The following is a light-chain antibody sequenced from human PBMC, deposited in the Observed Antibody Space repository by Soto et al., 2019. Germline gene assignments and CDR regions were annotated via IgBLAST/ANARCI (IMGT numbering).Light chain of an antibody. CDR3: LQDYTYPLT. CDR1: QCIRNA. CDR2: VAF. Sequence: AIQMTQSPSSLSASVGDRVTITCRASQCIRNALGWYQQKPGKAPKLLISVAFSLQRGVPSRFRGSGSGTDLTRTISSLQPEDFATYYCLQDYTYPLTFGGGTKVEIK. J-gene: IGKJ4*01. V-gene: IGKV1-6*01.